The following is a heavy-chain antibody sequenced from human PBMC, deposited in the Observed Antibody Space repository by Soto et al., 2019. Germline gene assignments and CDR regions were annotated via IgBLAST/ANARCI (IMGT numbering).Heavy chain of an antibody. CDR3: ARDKVIGSSVGYCFDY. V-gene: IGHV3-33*01. J-gene: IGHJ4*02. D-gene: IGHD2-21*01. CDR2: ICYDGSNK. Sequence: QVQLVESGGGVVKPGRSLRLSCAASGFTFSNYGMNWVRQAPGKGLEWVAVICYDGSNKYYADSVKGRFTISRDNSKNTLYLQMNSQRAEDTAVHYCARDKVIGSSVGYCFDYWGQGTLVTVSS. CDR1: GFTFSNYG.